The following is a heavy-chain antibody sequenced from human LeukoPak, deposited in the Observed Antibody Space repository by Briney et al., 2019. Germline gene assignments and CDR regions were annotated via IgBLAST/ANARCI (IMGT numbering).Heavy chain of an antibody. CDR1: GFTFSSYW. V-gene: IGHV3-74*01. CDR2: INSDGSST. CDR3: ARNGRMSVDTAMVHLDY. D-gene: IGHD5-18*01. Sequence: GGSLRLSCAASGFTFSSYWMHWVRQAPGKGLVWVSRINSDGSSTSYADSVKGRFTISRDNAKNTLYLQMNSLRAEDTAVYYCARNGRMSVDTAMVHLDYWGQGTLVTVSS. J-gene: IGHJ4*02.